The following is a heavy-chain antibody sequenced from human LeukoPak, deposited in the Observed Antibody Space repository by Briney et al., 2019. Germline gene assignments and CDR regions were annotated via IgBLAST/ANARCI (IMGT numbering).Heavy chain of an antibody. CDR2: ISAYNGNT. CDR1: GYTFTNYV. Sequence: ASVKVSCKASGYTFTNYVISWVRQAPGQGLEGMGWISAYNGNTNYAQKLQGRVTMPTDTSTSTAYMELRSLISDDTAVYYCARVKGFEYDNGDYANWSAFDIWGQGTMVPVSS. J-gene: IGHJ3*02. V-gene: IGHV1-18*01. D-gene: IGHD4-17*01. CDR3: ARVKGFEYDNGDYANWSAFDI.